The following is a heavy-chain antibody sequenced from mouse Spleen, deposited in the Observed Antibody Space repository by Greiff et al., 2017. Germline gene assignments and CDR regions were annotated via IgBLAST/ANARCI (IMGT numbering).Heavy chain of an antibody. Sequence: EVKLVESGPGLVKPSQTVSLTCTVTGISITTGNYRWSWIRQFPGNKLEWIGYIYYSGTITYNPSLTSRTTITRDTSKNQFFLEMNSLTAEDTATYYCAREMAGDWYFDVWGAGTTVTVSS. D-gene: IGHD2-3*01. V-gene: IGHV3-5*02. CDR3: AREMAGDWYFDV. CDR1: GISITTGNYR. J-gene: IGHJ1*01. CDR2: IYYSGTI.